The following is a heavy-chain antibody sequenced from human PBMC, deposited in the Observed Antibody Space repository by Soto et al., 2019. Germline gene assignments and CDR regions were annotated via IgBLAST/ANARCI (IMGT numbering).Heavy chain of an antibody. Sequence: EVQLVESGGGLIQPGGSLKLSCAASGFTVGNNYMSWVRQAPGKGLEWVSLIYSTGTTKYADSVKGRFTVSRDNAKNPLYLQMNSLRAEDKAVYYCAKDGRGSGSHYNSFGYWGQGTLVTVSS. CDR1: GFTVGNNY. CDR2: IYSTGTT. CDR3: AKDGRGSGSHYNSFGY. J-gene: IGHJ4*02. D-gene: IGHD3-10*01. V-gene: IGHV3-53*01.